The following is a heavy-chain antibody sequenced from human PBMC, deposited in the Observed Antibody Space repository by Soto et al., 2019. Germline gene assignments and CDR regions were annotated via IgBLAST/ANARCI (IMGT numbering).Heavy chain of an antibody. Sequence: QVQLVQSGAEVKKPGASVKVSCKASGYTFTSYYITWVRQAPGQGLEWMGWISAYNSNTNYAQKLQGRVTMTTDTTTRTTYMELRSLGSYGTAVVFFARDPPPLDYWGQGALVIVSS. V-gene: IGHV1-18*01. J-gene: IGHJ4*02. CDR1: GYTFTSYY. CDR2: ISAYNSNT. CDR3: ARDPPPLDY.